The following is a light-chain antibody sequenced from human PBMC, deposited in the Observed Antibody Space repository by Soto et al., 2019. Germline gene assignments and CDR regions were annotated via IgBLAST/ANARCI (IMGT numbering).Light chain of an antibody. CDR1: QSINKY. Sequence: DIQMTQSPSSLSASVGDRVTITCRASQSINKYLHWYQQKPGKAPNLLIYNASSLESGVPSRLSGSGSGTDFTLTIGNLQPEDFASYFCHQSYRAPHTFGQRTKLEIK. V-gene: IGKV1-39*01. CDR2: NAS. J-gene: IGKJ2*01. CDR3: HQSYRAPHT.